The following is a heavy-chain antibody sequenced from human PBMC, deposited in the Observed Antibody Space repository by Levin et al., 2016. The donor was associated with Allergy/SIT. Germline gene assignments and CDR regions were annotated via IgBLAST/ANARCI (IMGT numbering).Heavy chain of an antibody. CDR2: IWYDGSNK. Sequence: VRQAPGKGLEWVAVIWYDGSNKYYADSVKGRFTISRDNSKNTLYLQMNSLRAEDTAVYYCARGESDYYDSSGYYFDYWGQGTLVTVSS. CDR3: ARGESDYYDSSGYYFDY. J-gene: IGHJ4*02. D-gene: IGHD3-22*01. V-gene: IGHV3-33*01.